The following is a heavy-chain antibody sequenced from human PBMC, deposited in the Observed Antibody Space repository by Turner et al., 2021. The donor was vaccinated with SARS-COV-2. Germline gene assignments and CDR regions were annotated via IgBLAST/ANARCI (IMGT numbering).Heavy chain of an antibody. CDR1: GGSISSSSYY. CDR3: ARLMDTAMDYYGTDV. D-gene: IGHD5-18*01. V-gene: IGHV4-39*01. CDR2: IYYNGSA. Sequence: QLQLQESGPGLVKASETLSLTGPVPGGSISSSSYYWGWIRQPPGKGLAWIGNIYYNGSASYNPSLKSRVTISVDPSKIQFSLKLTSVTAADTAVYYCARLMDTAMDYYGTDVWGQGTTVTVSS. J-gene: IGHJ6*02.